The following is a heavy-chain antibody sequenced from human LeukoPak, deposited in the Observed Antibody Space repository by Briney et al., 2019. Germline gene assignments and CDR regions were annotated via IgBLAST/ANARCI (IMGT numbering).Heavy chain of an antibody. CDR3: ARGRAGFGELLYWFDP. V-gene: IGHV1-2*02. Sequence: GASVKVSCKASGYTFTGYYMHWVRQAPGQGLEWMGWINPNSGGTNYAQKFQGRVTMTRDTSISTAYMELSRLRSDDTAVYYCARGRAGFGELLYWFDPWGQGTLVTVSS. CDR1: GYTFTGYY. CDR2: INPNSGGT. D-gene: IGHD3-10*01. J-gene: IGHJ5*02.